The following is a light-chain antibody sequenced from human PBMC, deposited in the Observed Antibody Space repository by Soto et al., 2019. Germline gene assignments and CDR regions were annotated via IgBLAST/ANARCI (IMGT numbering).Light chain of an antibody. Sequence: AIRMTQSPSSLSASPGDRVTITCRASQGISSYLAWYQQKPGKAPKLLIYAASTLQSGVPSRFSGSGSGTDFTLTISCLQSEDFATYYCQQYYSYPQYTFGQGTKLEIK. CDR3: QQYYSYPQYT. V-gene: IGKV1-8*01. CDR2: AAS. CDR1: QGISSY. J-gene: IGKJ2*01.